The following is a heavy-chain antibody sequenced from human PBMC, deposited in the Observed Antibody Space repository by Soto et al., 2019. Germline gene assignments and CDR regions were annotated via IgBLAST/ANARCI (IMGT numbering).Heavy chain of an antibody. CDR3: ATLGVGATDDAFDI. V-gene: IGHV1-69*02. D-gene: IGHD1-26*01. CDR1: GDTFNFYT. Sequence: SVKVSCKASGDTFNFYTINWVRQAPGLGLEWMGRFNPILSFSNSALKFQGRVTLTADKSTSTAYMVLSSLRSEDTAVYYCATLGVGATDDAFDIWGQGTMVTVSS. CDR2: FNPILSFS. J-gene: IGHJ3*02.